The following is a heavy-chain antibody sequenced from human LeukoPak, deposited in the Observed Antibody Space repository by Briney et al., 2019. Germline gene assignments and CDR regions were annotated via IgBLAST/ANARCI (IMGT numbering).Heavy chain of an antibody. CDR3: VRAMAPLDTFNYQYAMDV. V-gene: IGHV1-8*01. CDR1: GYTFNNYD. CDR2: MNPNSGNT. Sequence: ASVSVSCKASGYTFNNYDVNWVRQAPGQGLEWMGWMNPNSGNTVYAQKFQGRFTLTRETFISTAYMELSSLRSDDTAVYYCVRAMAPLDTFNYQYAMDVWGQGTMVTVSS. J-gene: IGHJ6*02. D-gene: IGHD5-24*01.